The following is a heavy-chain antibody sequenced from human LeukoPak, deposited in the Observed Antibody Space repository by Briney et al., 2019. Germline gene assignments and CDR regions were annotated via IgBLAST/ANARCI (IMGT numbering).Heavy chain of an antibody. Sequence: GGSLRLSCAASGFTFTTYGFHWVRQGPGKGLEWVAVIWSDGSKKFYADSVKGRFIISRDNSESTLYVQMNSRRVEDTAVYYCARDANVGTFDRWGQGTLVTVSS. CDR3: ARDANVGTFDR. CDR1: GFTFTTYG. V-gene: IGHV3-33*01. CDR2: IWSDGSKK. J-gene: IGHJ5*02. D-gene: IGHD1-26*01.